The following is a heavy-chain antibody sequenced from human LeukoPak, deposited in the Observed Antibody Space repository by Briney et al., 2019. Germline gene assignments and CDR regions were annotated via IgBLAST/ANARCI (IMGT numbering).Heavy chain of an antibody. Sequence: ASVKVSCKASGYTSTSYGISWVRQAPGQGLEWMGWISGYNGNTKYAQKFQGRVTLTTDTSTSTAYMELRSLRSDDTAVYYCARDLSGYSYGLFDYWGQGTLVTVSS. CDR3: ARDLSGYSYGLFDY. V-gene: IGHV1-18*01. CDR2: ISGYNGNT. D-gene: IGHD5-18*01. CDR1: GYTSTSYG. J-gene: IGHJ4*02.